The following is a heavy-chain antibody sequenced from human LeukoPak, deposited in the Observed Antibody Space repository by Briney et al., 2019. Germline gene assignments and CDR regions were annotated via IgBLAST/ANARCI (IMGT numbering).Heavy chain of an antibody. CDR2: IYTSGST. D-gene: IGHD3-22*01. J-gene: IGHJ3*02. CDR3: ASSLTTRQYYYDSSGYRQNDAFDI. CDR1: GGSISSYY. V-gene: IGHV4-4*09. Sequence: SETLSLTCTVSGGSISSYYWSWIRQPPGKGLEWIGYIYTSGSTNYNPSLKSRVTISVDTSKNQFSLKLSSVTAADTAVYYCASSLTTRQYYYDSSGYRQNDAFDIWGQGTMVTVSS.